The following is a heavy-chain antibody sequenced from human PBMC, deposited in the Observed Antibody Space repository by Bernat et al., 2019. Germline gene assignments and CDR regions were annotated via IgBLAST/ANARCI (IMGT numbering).Heavy chain of an antibody. CDR1: GFTFSSYG. J-gene: IGHJ1*01. CDR2: ISYDGRNK. CDR3: AKAPPGYYDSSGYPEYFQH. D-gene: IGHD3-22*01. V-gene: IGHV3-30*18. Sequence: QVQLVESGGGVVQPGRSLRLSCAASGFTFSSYGMHWVRQAPGKGLEWVAVISYDGRNKYYADSVKGRFTISRDNSKNTLYLQMNSLRAEDTAVYYCAKAPPGYYDSSGYPEYFQHWGQGTLVTVSS.